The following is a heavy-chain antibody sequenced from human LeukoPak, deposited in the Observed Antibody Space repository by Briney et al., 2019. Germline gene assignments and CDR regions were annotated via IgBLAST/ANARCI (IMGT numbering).Heavy chain of an antibody. Sequence: GGSLRLSCVASGFPFNSYVVNWVRQVPGKGLEWVSYINSGSDTVYYADSVSGRFTISRDNAKNSLSLQMNSLRAEDTAVYYCARFTRRDSEIALAEYFQHWGQGTLVTVSS. CDR2: INSGSDTV. D-gene: IGHD1-26*01. V-gene: IGHV3-48*01. CDR3: ARFTRRDSEIALAEYFQH. CDR1: GFPFNSYV. J-gene: IGHJ1*01.